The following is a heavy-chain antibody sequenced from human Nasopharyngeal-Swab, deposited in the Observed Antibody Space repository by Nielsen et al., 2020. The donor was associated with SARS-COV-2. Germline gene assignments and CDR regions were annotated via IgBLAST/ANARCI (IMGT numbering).Heavy chain of an antibody. D-gene: IGHD3-3*01. CDR3: ARVSTGLGIFGVVISYWYFDL. J-gene: IGHJ2*01. CDR1: GGSINSGGYF. Sequence: SETLSLTCTVSGGSINSGGYFWSWVRQHPGKGLEWIGYISYTGNAYYYPSLGSRVTLSVDTSKNQFSLRLTSVTAADTAVYYCARVSTGLGIFGVVISYWYFDLWGRGTLVTVSS. V-gene: IGHV4-31*03. CDR2: ISYTGNA.